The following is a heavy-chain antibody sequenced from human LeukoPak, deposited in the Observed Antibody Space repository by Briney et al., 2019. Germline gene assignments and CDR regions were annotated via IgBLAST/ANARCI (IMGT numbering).Heavy chain of an antibody. D-gene: IGHD3-22*01. CDR3: AKGRIKYYYDSSGYDY. CDR2: ISGSGGST. J-gene: IGHJ4*02. V-gene: IGHV3-23*01. CDR1: GFTFSSYA. Sequence: GGSLRLSCAASGFTFSSYAMSWVRQAPGKGLEWVSAISGSGGSTYYADSVKGRFTTSRDNSKNTLYLQMNSLRAEDTAVYYCAKGRIKYYYDSSGYDYWGQGTLVTVSS.